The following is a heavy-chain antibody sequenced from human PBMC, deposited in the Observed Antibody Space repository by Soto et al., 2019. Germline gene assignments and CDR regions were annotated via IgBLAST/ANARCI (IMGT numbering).Heavy chain of an antibody. CDR1: GYSFTSYW. J-gene: IGHJ6*02. CDR3: ARQGSNGAYYYYGMDV. D-gene: IGHD2-8*01. V-gene: IGHV5-10-1*04. Sequence: GESLKISFKGSGYSFTSYWISWVRQMHGKGLEWMGRIDPSDSYTNYSPSFQGQVTFSADKSTNTAYLQWSSLKASDTAMYYCARQGSNGAYYYYGMDVWGQGTTVTVSS. CDR2: IDPSDSYT.